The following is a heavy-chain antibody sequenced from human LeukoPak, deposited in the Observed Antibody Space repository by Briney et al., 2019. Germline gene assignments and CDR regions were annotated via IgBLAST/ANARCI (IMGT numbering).Heavy chain of an antibody. CDR2: ISGSGGST. CDR1: GFTFSSYA. V-gene: IGHV3-23*01. D-gene: IGHD3-9*01. J-gene: IGHJ4*02. Sequence: GGSLRLSCEASGFTFSSYAMSWVRQAPGKGLEWVSAISGSGGSTYYADSVKGRFTISRDNSKNTLYLQMNSLRAEDTAVYYCPKHTYYFIITGFFAYWGQGTLVTVSS. CDR3: PKHTYYFIITGFFAY.